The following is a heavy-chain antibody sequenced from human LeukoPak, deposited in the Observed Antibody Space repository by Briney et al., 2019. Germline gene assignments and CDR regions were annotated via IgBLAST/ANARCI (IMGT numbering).Heavy chain of an antibody. V-gene: IGHV3-30*04. Sequence: GGSLRLSCAASGFTFSSYAMHWVRQAPGKGLEWVAIISYDGSNKYYADSVKGRFTISRDNSKNTLYLQMNSLRAEDTAVYYCARELIAAADPYYFDYWGQGTLVTVSS. D-gene: IGHD6-13*01. J-gene: IGHJ4*02. CDR3: ARELIAAADPYYFDY. CDR2: ISYDGSNK. CDR1: GFTFSSYA.